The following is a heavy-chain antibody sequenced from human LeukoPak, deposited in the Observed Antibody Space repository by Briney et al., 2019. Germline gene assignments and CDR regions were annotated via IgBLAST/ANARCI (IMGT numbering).Heavy chain of an antibody. D-gene: IGHD3-22*01. J-gene: IGHJ1*01. CDR1: GGSISSYY. V-gene: IGHV4-4*07. Sequence: SETLSLTCTVSGGSISSYYWSWIRQPAGKGLEWIGRIYTSGSTNYNPSLKSRVTISVDTSKNQFSLKLSSVTAADTAVYYCARGPSYYSGVHFQHWGQGTLVTVSS. CDR3: ARGPSYYSGVHFQH. CDR2: IYTSGST.